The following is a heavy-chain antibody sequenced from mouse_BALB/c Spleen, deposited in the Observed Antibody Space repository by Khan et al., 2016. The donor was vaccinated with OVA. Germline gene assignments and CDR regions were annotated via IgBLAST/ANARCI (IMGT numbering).Heavy chain of an antibody. Sequence: QVQLQQSGTELVRPGASVKLSCKASGYTFTNYWINWVKQRPGQGLEWIGNIYPSDSYTNYNQKFKDKATLTVDKSSSTASMPLSSPTSEDSAVYYGTREGVYGSSFAYWGQGTLVTVSA. CDR3: TREGVYGSSFAY. D-gene: IGHD1-1*02. CDR2: IYPSDSYT. J-gene: IGHJ3*01. CDR1: GYTFTNYW. V-gene: IGHV1-69*02.